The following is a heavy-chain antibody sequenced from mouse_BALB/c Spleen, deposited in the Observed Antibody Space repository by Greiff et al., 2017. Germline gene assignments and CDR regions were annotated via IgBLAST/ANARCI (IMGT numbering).Heavy chain of an antibody. CDR2: IDPANGNT. D-gene: IGHD4-1*01. CDR3: ARGTGRDAMDY. V-gene: IGHV14-3*02. CDR1: GFNIKDTY. Sequence: DVKLQESGAELVKPGASVKLSCTASGFNIKDTYMHWVKQRPEQGLEWIGRIDPANGNTKYDPKFQGKATITADTSSNTAYLQLSSLTSEDTAVYYCARGTGRDAMDYWGQGTSVTVSS. J-gene: IGHJ4*01.